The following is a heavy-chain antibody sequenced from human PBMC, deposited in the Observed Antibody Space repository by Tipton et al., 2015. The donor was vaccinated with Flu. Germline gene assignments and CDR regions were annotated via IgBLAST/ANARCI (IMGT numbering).Heavy chain of an antibody. CDR2: IYYSGST. V-gene: IGHV4-59*01. D-gene: IGHD2-2*01. J-gene: IGHJ4*02. Sequence: QLVQSGAEVKPSETLSLTCTVSGDSISSYYWTWIRQPPGKGLEWIGHIYYSGSTNYSPSLKSRVTISKDTSKNQFSLKLNSVTAADTAIYFCARDTSLIPAALLHWGQGILVTVSS. CDR1: GDSISSYY. CDR3: ARDTSLIPAALLH.